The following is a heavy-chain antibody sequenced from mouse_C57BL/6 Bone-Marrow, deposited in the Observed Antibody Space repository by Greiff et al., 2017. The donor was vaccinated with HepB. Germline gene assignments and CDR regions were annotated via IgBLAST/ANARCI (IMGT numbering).Heavy chain of an antibody. CDR3: TASFVSSYWLAY. Sequence: EVQLQQSGAELVRPGASVKLSCTASGFNIKDDYMHWVKQRPEQGLEWIGWIDPENGDTEYATKFQGKATITADTSSNTAYLQLSSLTSEDTAVYYCTASFVSSYWLAYGGWGTGVTVSA. V-gene: IGHV14-4*01. D-gene: IGHD1-1*01. CDR2: IDPENGDT. J-gene: IGHJ3*01. CDR1: GFNIKDDY.